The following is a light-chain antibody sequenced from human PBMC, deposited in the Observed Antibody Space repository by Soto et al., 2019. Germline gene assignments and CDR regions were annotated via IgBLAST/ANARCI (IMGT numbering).Light chain of an antibody. CDR2: EVS. Sequence: QSALTQPASVSGSPGQSITISCTGTSSDVGSYNLVSWYQQHPGKAPKLMIYEVSKRPSGVSNRFSGSKSGNTASLTISGLQAEDEADYYSCSYAGSSTPLIFGTGTKLTVL. CDR3: CSYAGSSTPLI. J-gene: IGLJ1*01. CDR1: SSDVGSYNL. V-gene: IGLV2-23*02.